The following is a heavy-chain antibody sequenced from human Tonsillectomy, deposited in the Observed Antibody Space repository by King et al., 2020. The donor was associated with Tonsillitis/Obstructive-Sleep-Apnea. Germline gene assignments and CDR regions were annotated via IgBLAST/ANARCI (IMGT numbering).Heavy chain of an antibody. CDR2: IYYSGST. Sequence: QLQESGPGLVKPSETLSLTCTVSGGSISSYYWSWIRQPPGKGLEWIGYIYYSGSTNYNPSLKSRVTISVDTSKNQFSLKRSSVTAADTAVYYCARAPGGDFWSGLNYYYYYMDVWGKGTTVTVSS. CDR1: GGSISSYY. V-gene: IGHV4-59*01. CDR3: ARAPGGDFWSGLNYYYYYMDV. J-gene: IGHJ6*03. D-gene: IGHD3-3*01.